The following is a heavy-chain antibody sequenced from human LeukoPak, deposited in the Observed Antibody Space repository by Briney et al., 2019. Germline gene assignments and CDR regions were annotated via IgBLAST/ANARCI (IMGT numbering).Heavy chain of an antibody. Sequence: GASVKVSCKASGYTFTGYSIQWVRQAPRQGLEWRGRINPSSGVTHYAQKFQDSVTLTRDTSISTAYLEVNTLRSDDTAVYYCTTRGGESSPLRYWGQGTLVTVSS. CDR2: INPSSGVT. D-gene: IGHD3-10*01. J-gene: IGHJ4*02. CDR3: TTRGGESSPLRY. CDR1: GYTFTGYS. V-gene: IGHV1-2*06.